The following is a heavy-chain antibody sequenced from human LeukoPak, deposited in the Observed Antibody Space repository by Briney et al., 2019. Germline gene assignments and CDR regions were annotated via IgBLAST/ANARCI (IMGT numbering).Heavy chain of an antibody. CDR3: AKDRACTNNICHGDFDY. Sequence: GGSLRLSCAASGFTFSNYAMSWVRQAPGKGLEWVSGISGSGGDTYYADSVKGRFTISRDNSKNTLYLQVNSLRAEDTAVYYCAKDRACTNNICHGDFDYWGQGTLVTVSS. CDR1: GFTFSNYA. J-gene: IGHJ4*02. D-gene: IGHD2-8*01. V-gene: IGHV3-23*01. CDR2: ISGSGGDT.